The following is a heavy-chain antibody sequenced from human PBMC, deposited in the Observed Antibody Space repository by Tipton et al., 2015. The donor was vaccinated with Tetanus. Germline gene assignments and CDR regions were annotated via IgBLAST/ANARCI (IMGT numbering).Heavy chain of an antibody. CDR3: AMIHGVSSSFDY. V-gene: IGHV4-4*02. J-gene: IGHJ4*02. CDR2: ISHSGGS. Sequence: GSLRLSCAASGFTVSSNYMSWVRQAPGKGLEWIGEISHSGGSNYNPSLKSRVAMSEDTSKNLFSLHLNSVTAADTAVYYCAMIHGVSSSFDYWGQGTPVTVSS. D-gene: IGHD6-6*01. CDR1: GFTVSSNY.